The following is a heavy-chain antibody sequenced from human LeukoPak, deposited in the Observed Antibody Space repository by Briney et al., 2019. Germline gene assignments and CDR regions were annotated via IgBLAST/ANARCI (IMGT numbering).Heavy chain of an antibody. D-gene: IGHD3-10*01. CDR2: INSDGSNT. CDR1: GFIFSTYW. J-gene: IGHJ3*02. CDR3: AGYYGSGSYYKRAFDAFDI. Sequence: GGSLRLSCAASGFIFSTYWMHWVRHVPGKGPVWVSRINSDGSNTTYADSVKGRFTISRDNAKNTVFLQVNSLRAEDTAVYYCAGYYGSGSYYKRAFDAFDIWGQGTMVTVSS. V-gene: IGHV3-74*03.